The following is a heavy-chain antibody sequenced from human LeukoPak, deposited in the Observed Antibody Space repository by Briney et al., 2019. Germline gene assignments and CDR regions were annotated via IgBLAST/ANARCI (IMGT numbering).Heavy chain of an antibody. V-gene: IGHV3-7*01. J-gene: IGHJ3*02. CDR1: GFTFSSYW. CDR3: AKSKRKWELHHAFDI. CDR2: IKQDGSEK. D-gene: IGHD1-26*01. Sequence: WGSLTLSCAASGFTFSSYWMSWVRQARGKGLEGVANIKQDGSEKYYVDSVKGRFTISRDNAKNSLYLQMNSLRAEYTAVYYCAKSKRKWELHHAFDIWGQGTMVTVSS.